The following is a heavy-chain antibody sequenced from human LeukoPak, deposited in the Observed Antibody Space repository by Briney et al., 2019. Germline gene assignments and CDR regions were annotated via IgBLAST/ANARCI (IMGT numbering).Heavy chain of an antibody. J-gene: IGHJ4*02. CDR2: ISYDGSSK. CDR1: GFTFSSYA. CDR3: TTSSYCEKNVCQTYFDF. D-gene: IGHD2-21*01. Sequence: GGSLRLSCAASGFTFSSYAMHWVRQAPGKGLEWVALISYDGSSKYYADSVKGRFTISRDNSKNTLYLLMNSLRAEDTAVYYCTTSSYCEKNVCQTYFDFWGQGTLVTVSS. V-gene: IGHV3-30*04.